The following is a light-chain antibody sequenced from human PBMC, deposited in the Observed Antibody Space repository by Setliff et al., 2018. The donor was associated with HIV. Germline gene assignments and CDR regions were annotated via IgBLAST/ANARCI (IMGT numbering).Light chain of an antibody. CDR3: SSYAGRNNWGV. Sequence: QSALTQPPSASGSPGQSVTISCTGPTSDVGGYNYVSWYQHHPGKAPKLMIYEVSKRPSGVPDRFSGSKSGNTASLTVSGLQAEDEADYYCSSYAGRNNWGVFGTGTKVT. CDR2: EVS. V-gene: IGLV2-8*01. CDR1: TSDVGGYNY. J-gene: IGLJ1*01.